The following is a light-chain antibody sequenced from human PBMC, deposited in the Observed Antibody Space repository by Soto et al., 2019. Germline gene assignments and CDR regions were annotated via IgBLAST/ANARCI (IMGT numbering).Light chain of an antibody. CDR3: QQYGTSPST. V-gene: IGKV3-20*01. CDR2: GAS. CDR1: ESFYNRY. Sequence: IELTQSPCTLSVSPGERATLSCRASESFYNRYLAWYQQKPGQAPRVLIYGASSRATGIPARFSGSGSATEFTLTISRLQPEDFAAYYCQQYGTSPSTFGQGTKVDI. J-gene: IGKJ1*01.